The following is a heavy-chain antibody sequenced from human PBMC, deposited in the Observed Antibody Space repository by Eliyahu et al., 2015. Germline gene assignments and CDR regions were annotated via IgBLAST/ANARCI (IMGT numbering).Heavy chain of an antibody. V-gene: IGHV3-21*01. J-gene: IGHJ4*02. CDR1: GFIFSSYT. D-gene: IGHD3-16*01. CDR3: ARTYYAYIWDTQASPNYFDY. CDR2: ISSSSSNI. Sequence: EVQLVESGGGLVKPGXSLXLSCVASGFIFSSYTXNWVRQAPGKGLEWVSSISSSSSNIYYADSLKGRFTISRDNAKNSLYLQMNSLRAEDTGVYYCARTYYAYIWDTQASPNYFDYWGQGTLVTVSS.